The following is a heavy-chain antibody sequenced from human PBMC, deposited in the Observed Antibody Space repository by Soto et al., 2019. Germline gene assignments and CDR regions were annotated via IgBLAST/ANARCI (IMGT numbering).Heavy chain of an antibody. CDR2: ITVNSGNT. J-gene: IGHJ4*02. CDR1: GYAFTNYG. CDR3: ARGLGGGYYYLDY. V-gene: IGHV1-18*01. D-gene: IGHD1-26*01. Sequence: QGQLEQSGAEVKRPGASVKVSCKASGYAFTNYGISWVRQAPGQGLKWMGWITVNSGNTKYAQKLQGTVTMSTDTSTSTAYMELRSLRYDDTAVYFCARGLGGGYYYLDYWGQGTLVTVSS.